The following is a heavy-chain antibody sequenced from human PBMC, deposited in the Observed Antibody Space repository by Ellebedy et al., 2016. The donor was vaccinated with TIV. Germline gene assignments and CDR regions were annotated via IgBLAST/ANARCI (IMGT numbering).Heavy chain of an antibody. Sequence: GGSLRLXCAASGFTFSSYGMHWVRQAPGKGLEWVAVISYDGSNKYYADSVKGRFTISRDNSKNTLYLQMSSLRAEDTAVYYCARDHPGYYDSSGYIDYWGQGTLVTVPS. CDR2: ISYDGSNK. D-gene: IGHD3-22*01. J-gene: IGHJ4*02. V-gene: IGHV3-30*03. CDR3: ARDHPGYYDSSGYIDY. CDR1: GFTFSSYG.